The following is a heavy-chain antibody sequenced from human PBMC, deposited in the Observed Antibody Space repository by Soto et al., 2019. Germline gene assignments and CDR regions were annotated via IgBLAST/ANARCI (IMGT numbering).Heavy chain of an antibody. J-gene: IGHJ5*02. V-gene: IGHV4-59*08. Sequence: PSETLSLTCTVSGGSISSYYWSWIRQPPGKGLEWIGYIFYSGNTNSNPSLKSRVTMSVDTSKNQFSLKLSSVTAADTAVYYCATLTGNSWFDPWGQGTLVTVSS. CDR1: GGSISSYY. CDR3: ATLTGNSWFDP. CDR2: IFYSGNT.